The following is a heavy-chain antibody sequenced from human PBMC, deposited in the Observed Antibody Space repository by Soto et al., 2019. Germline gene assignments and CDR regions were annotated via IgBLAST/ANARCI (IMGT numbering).Heavy chain of an antibody. CDR2: IFWNDDK. D-gene: IGHD6-25*01. V-gene: IGHV2-5*01. Sequence: QITLKESGPTLVKPTQTLTLTSSFSGFSLSTYGVGVTWIRQPPGKALEWLALIFWNDDKFYSSSLRNRLTITKDTSKNQVILTLANMAPEDAATYYCANRVIGPAASQIASWGAGTLVTVSS. CDR1: GFSLSTYGVG. CDR3: ANRVIGPAASQIAS. J-gene: IGHJ4*02.